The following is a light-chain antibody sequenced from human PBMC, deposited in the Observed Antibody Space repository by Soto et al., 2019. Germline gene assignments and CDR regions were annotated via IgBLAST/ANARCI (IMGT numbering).Light chain of an antibody. CDR2: GAS. CDR1: QSVSSN. Sequence: EIVMTQSPATLSVSPGERATLSCRASQSVSSNLAWYQQKPGQAPSLLIYGASTRATGTPARFSGSASGTEFTLPISSLQSEDFAVYYCQQYGSSPMSTFGQGTKLEIK. J-gene: IGKJ2*01. V-gene: IGKV3-15*01. CDR3: QQYGSSPMST.